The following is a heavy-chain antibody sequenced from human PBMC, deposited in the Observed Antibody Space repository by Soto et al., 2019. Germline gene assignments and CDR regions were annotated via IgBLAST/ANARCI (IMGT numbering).Heavy chain of an antibody. V-gene: IGHV4-59*12. J-gene: IGHJ5*02. CDR2: IYYSGSS. Sequence: PSETLSLTCTVSGGSISSYYWSWIRQPSGKGLEWILYIYYSGSSHYNPSLTTRVTLSQYTSKKQFSLTLLSVTAADTAVYYCSRGIDAYKGGRTWGQGTLVTVSS. CDR1: GGSISSYY. D-gene: IGHD1-1*01. CDR3: SRGIDAYKGGRT.